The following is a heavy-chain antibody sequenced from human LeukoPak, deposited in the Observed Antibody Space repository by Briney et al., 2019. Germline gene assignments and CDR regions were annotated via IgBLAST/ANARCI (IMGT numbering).Heavy chain of an antibody. V-gene: IGHV4-39*01. J-gene: IGHJ4*02. Sequence: SETLSLTXTVSGGSISSSSYYWGWIRQPPGKGLEWIGSIYYSGSTYYNPSLKSRVTISVDTSKNQFSLKLSSVTAADTAVYYCARLAVGAYGDSLDYWGQGTLVTVSS. CDR3: ARLAVGAYGDSLDY. CDR1: GGSISSSSYY. D-gene: IGHD1-26*01. CDR2: IYYSGST.